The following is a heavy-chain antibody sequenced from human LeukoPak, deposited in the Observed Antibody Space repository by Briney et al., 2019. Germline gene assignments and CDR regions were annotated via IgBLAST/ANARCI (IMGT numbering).Heavy chain of an antibody. CDR3: AKDMDKYSSSSDYYYYYGMDV. CDR2: ISWNSGSI. CDR1: GFTFYDYA. Sequence: GGSLRLSCAASGFTFYDYAMHWVRHAPGKGLEWVSGISWNSGSIGYADSVKGRFTISRDNAKNSLYLQMNSLRAEDTALYYCAKDMDKYSSSSDYYYYYGMDVWGQGTTVTVSS. V-gene: IGHV3-9*01. D-gene: IGHD6-6*01. J-gene: IGHJ6*02.